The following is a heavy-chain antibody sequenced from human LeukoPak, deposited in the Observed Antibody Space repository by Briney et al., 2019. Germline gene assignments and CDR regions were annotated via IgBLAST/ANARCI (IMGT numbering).Heavy chain of an antibody. J-gene: IGHJ4*02. CDR2: IYYSGTT. CDR1: GGSISSYY. V-gene: IGHV4-59*01. CDR3: ARGIVGATTGVDY. D-gene: IGHD1-26*01. Sequence: SETLSLTCPVSGGSISSYYWSWIRQPPGRGLQWIGYIYYSGTTNYNPSLKSRVTIAVDTSKNQFSLKLSSVTAADTAVYYCARGIVGATTGVDYWGQGTLVTVSS.